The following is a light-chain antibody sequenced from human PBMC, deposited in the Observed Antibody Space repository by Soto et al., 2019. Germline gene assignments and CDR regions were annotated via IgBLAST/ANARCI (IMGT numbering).Light chain of an antibody. CDR3: QQYSNWPRT. CDR2: TAS. CDR1: QSVSDY. J-gene: IGKJ1*01. V-gene: IGKV3-15*01. Sequence: EIVMTQSPATLSVSPGERATLSCRASQSVSDYLAWYQQTPGQPPRLLIYTASTRATGIPARFSGSGSGTEFTLTISSLQSEDFAVYDCQQYSNWPRTFGQGPRVEIK.